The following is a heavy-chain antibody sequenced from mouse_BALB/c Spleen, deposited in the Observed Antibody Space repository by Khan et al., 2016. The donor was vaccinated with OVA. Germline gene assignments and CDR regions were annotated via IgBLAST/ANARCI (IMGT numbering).Heavy chain of an antibody. D-gene: IGHD1-1*01. CDR3: ARSVTITTVVATDFDY. J-gene: IGHJ2*01. CDR1: GCSITSDYA. Sequence: EVQLQESGPGLVNPSQSLSLTCTVTGCSITSDYAWNWIRQFPGNKLEWMGYISYSGRNSYNPSLKSRISITRDTSKNQVFLQLNSVTTEDTASXCCARSVTITTVVATDFDYWGQGTTLTVSS. CDR2: ISYSGRN. V-gene: IGHV3-2*02.